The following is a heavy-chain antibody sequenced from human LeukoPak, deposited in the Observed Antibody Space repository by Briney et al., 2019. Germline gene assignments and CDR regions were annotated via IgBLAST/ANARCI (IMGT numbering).Heavy chain of an antibody. CDR3: TTGKALLRGFDY. CDR1: GFTFSNAW. V-gene: IGHV3-15*01. D-gene: IGHD1-26*01. Sequence: GGSLRLSCAASGFTFSNAWMSWVRQAPGKGLEWVGRIKSKTDGGTTDYAAPVKGRFTISRDDSKNTLYLQMNSLKTEDTAVYYCTTGKALLRGFDYWGQGTLVTVSS. J-gene: IGHJ4*02. CDR2: IKSKTDGGTT.